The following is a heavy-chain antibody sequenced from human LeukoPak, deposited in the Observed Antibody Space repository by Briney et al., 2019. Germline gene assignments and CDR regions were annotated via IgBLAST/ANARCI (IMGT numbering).Heavy chain of an antibody. D-gene: IGHD6-13*01. CDR2: IYYSGST. CDR1: GGSISSYY. V-gene: IGHV4-59*08. J-gene: IGHJ4*02. Sequence: SETLSLTCTVSGGSISSYYWSWIRQPPGGGLEWIGYIYYSGSTNYNPSLKSRVTISVDTSKNQFSLKLSSVTAADTAVYYCARHRYSSSSPIDYWGQGTLVTVSS. CDR3: ARHRYSSSSPIDY.